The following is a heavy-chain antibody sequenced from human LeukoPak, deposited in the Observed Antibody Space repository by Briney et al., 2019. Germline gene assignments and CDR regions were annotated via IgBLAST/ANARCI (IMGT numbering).Heavy chain of an antibody. Sequence: LRLSCAASGFTFSSYAMHWVRQPPGKGLEWIGEITHSGSTNYNPSPKSRVTISTDTSKNQFSLKLSSLTAADTAIYYCTRGFRYWGQGTLVTVSS. CDR3: TRGFRY. J-gene: IGHJ4*02. CDR2: ITHSGST. CDR1: GFTFSSYA. V-gene: IGHV4-34*01.